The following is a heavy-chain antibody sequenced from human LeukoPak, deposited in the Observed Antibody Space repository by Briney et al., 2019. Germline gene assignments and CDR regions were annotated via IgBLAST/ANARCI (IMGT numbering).Heavy chain of an antibody. V-gene: IGHV3-30*02. J-gene: IGHJ5*02. Sequence: GGSLRLSCAASGFTFSSYGMHWVRQAPGKGLEWVAFIRYDGSNKYYADSVKGRFTISRDNSKNTLYLQMNSLRAEDTAVYYCAKGGTMVRGSNNWFDPWGRGTLVTVSS. D-gene: IGHD3-10*01. CDR3: AKGGTMVRGSNNWFDP. CDR1: GFTFSSYG. CDR2: IRYDGSNK.